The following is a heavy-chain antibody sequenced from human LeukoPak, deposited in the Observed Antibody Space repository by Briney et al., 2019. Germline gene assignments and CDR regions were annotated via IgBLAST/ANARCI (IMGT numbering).Heavy chain of an antibody. Sequence: GGSLRLSCAASGFTFSSYGMHWVRQAPGKGLEWVAVIWYDGSNKYYAASVKGRFTISRDNSKNTLYLQMNSLRAEDTAVYYCARDLYGDYGRDDYWGQGTLVTVSS. CDR1: GFTFSSYG. J-gene: IGHJ4*02. CDR3: ARDLYGDYGRDDY. D-gene: IGHD4-17*01. V-gene: IGHV3-33*01. CDR2: IWYDGSNK.